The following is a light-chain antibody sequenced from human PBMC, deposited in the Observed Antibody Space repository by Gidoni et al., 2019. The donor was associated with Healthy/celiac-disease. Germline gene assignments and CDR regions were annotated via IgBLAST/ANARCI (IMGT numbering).Light chain of an antibody. J-gene: IGKJ4*01. CDR1: KSVSSN. CDR3: QQYNNWPPLT. Sequence: IMMTQSPAPLSVSPGERATLSCRASKSVSSNLAWYQQKPGQAPRLLIYGASTRATGIPARFSGSGSGTEFTLTISRLQSEDFAVYYCQQYNNWPPLTFGGGTKVEIK. CDR2: GAS. V-gene: IGKV3-15*01.